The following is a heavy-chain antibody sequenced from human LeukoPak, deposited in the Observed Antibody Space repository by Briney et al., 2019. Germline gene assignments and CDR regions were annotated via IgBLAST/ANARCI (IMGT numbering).Heavy chain of an antibody. V-gene: IGHV1-24*01. Sequence: ASVKVSCKVSGYTLTELSMHWVRQAPGKGLEWMGGFDPEDGETIYAQKFQGRVTMTEDTSTDTAYMELTKLRSDDTAVYYCARPDYDDDDSSGTHDWGQGTLVTVSS. CDR1: GYTLTELS. J-gene: IGHJ4*02. D-gene: IGHD4-17*01. CDR2: FDPEDGET. CDR3: ARPDYDDDDSSGTHD.